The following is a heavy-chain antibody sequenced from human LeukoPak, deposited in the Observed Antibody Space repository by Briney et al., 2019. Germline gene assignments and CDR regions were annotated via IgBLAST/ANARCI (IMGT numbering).Heavy chain of an antibody. J-gene: IGHJ1*01. V-gene: IGHV1-2*02. Sequence: SVKVSCKASGYTFTGYYMHWVRQAPGQGLEWMGWINPNSGGTNYAQKFQGRVTMTRDTSISTAYMELSRLISDDTAVYYCARTIDPIVGATTKHFQHWGQGTLVTVSS. CDR1: GYTFTGYY. D-gene: IGHD1-26*01. CDR3: ARTIDPIVGATTKHFQH. CDR2: INPNSGGT.